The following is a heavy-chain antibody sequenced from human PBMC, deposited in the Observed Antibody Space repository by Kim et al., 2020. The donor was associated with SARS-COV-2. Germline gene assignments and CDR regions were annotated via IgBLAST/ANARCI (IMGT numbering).Heavy chain of an antibody. D-gene: IGHD5-12*01. Sequence: GGSLRLSCVTSGLYVIHWVRQSPGKGLEWVAAMSFDGFSKYFADSVNGRFTISRDDSKNTVWLQLNNLRDEYSAMYYCATEGGTSGRCGYFDYWSQGPL. V-gene: IGHV3-30*04. CDR3: ATEGGTSGRCGYFDY. CDR2: MSFDGFSK. CDR1: GLYV. J-gene: IGHJ4*02.